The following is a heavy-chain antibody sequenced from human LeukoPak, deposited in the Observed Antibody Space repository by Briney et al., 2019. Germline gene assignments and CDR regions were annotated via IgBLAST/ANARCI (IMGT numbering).Heavy chain of an antibody. V-gene: IGHV4-61*02. J-gene: IGHJ4*02. CDR3: ARQWSNFWSEY. Sequence: SETLSLTCTVSGGSISSGSYYWSWIRQPAGKGLEWIGRIYTSGSTNYNPSLKSRVTIAVDTSKNQFSLNLSSVTAADTAVYYCARQWSNFWSEYWGQGTLVTVSS. CDR2: IYTSGST. CDR1: GGSISSGSYY. D-gene: IGHD3-3*01.